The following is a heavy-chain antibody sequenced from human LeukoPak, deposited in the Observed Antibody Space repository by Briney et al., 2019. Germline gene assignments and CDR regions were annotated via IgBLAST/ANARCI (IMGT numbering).Heavy chain of an antibody. J-gene: IGHJ4*02. Sequence: GGSLRLSCAASGFTFSSYAMSWVREAPGKGLEWVSAISGSGGSTYYADSVKGRFTISRGNSKNTLYLQMNSLRAEDTAVYYCAKEVGATRSYFDYWGQGTLVTVSS. V-gene: IGHV3-23*01. D-gene: IGHD1-26*01. CDR3: AKEVGATRSYFDY. CDR2: ISGSGGST. CDR1: GFTFSSYA.